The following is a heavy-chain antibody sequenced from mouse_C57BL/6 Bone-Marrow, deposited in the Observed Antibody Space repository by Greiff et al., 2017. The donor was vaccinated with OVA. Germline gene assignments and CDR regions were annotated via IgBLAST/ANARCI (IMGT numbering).Heavy chain of an antibody. Sequence: EVQLVESGGGLVQPGGSLKLSCAASGFTFSDYYMYWVRQTPEKRLEWVAYISNGGGSTYYPDTVKGRFIISRDNAKNTLYLQMSRLKSEDTAMYYGARSPYYYGSMDYWGRGTSVTVSS. J-gene: IGHJ4*01. CDR1: GFTFSDYY. V-gene: IGHV5-12*01. CDR2: ISNGGGST. D-gene: IGHD1-1*01. CDR3: ARSPYYYGSMDY.